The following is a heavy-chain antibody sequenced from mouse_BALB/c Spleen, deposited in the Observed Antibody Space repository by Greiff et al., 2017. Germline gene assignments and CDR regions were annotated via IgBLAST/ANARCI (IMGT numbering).Heavy chain of an antibody. CDR1: GFTFSSYY. V-gene: IGHV5-6-2*01. J-gene: IGHJ4*01. D-gene: IGHD2-2*01. Sequence: EVKLVESGGGLVKLGGSLKLSCAASGFTFSSYYMSWVRQTPEKRLELVAAINSNGGSTYYPDTVKGRFTISRDNAKNTLYLQMSSLKSEDTALYYCARPLYYGYDEAMDYWGQGTSVTVSS. CDR2: INSNGGST. CDR3: ARPLYYGYDEAMDY.